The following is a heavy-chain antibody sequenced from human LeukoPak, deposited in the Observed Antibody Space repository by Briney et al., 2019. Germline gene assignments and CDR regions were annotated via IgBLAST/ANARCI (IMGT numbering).Heavy chain of an antibody. D-gene: IGHD1-26*01. CDR3: AKSAGELLLLYYFDY. J-gene: IGHJ4*02. CDR2: ISGSGGST. Sequence: PWGSLRLSCAGSGFTFSSYAMSWVRQAPGKGLEWVSAISGSGGSTYYADSVKGRFTISRDNSKNTLYLQMNSLRAEDTAVYYCAKSAGELLLLYYFDYWGQGPLVTVSS. V-gene: IGHV3-23*01. CDR1: GFTFSSYA.